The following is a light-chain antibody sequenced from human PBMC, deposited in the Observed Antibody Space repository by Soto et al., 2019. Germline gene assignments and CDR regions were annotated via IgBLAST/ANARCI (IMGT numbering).Light chain of an antibody. CDR3: QQSYITPLT. CDR1: QSIASY. Sequence: DIQMTQSPSSLSASLGDRVTITCRASQSIASYLNWYQQKPGKAPKLLIYEASSLHSGVPSRFSGGSSGTDFTLTISSLQPEDLATYYCQQSYITPLTFGGGTTVEIK. CDR2: EAS. V-gene: IGKV1-39*01. J-gene: IGKJ4*01.